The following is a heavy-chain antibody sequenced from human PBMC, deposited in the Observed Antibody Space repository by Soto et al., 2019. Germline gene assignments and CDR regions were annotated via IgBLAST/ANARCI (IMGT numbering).Heavy chain of an antibody. D-gene: IGHD5-18*01. V-gene: IGHV3-23*01. J-gene: IGHJ5*02. CDR3: AKVMVKNWFDP. CDR2: ISGSGGST. Sequence: GSLRLSCAASGFTFSSYAMSWVRQAPGKGLEWVSGISGSGGSTYYADSVKGRFTISRDNSKNTLYLQMNSLRADDTAVYYCAKVMVKNWFDPWGQGTLVTVSS. CDR1: GFTFSSYA.